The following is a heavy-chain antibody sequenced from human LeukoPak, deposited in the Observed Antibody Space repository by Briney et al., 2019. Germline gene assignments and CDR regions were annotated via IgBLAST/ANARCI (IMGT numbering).Heavy chain of an antibody. J-gene: IGHJ4*02. CDR3: ASQFTVTTYYFDY. V-gene: IGHV4-39*07. CDR2: IYYSGST. D-gene: IGHD4-11*01. CDR1: GGSISSYY. Sequence: SETLSLTCTVSGGSISSYYWGWIRQPPGKGLEWIGSIYYSGSTYYNPSLKSRVTISVDTSKNQFSLKLSSVTAADTAVYYCASQFTVTTYYFDYWGQGTLVTVSS.